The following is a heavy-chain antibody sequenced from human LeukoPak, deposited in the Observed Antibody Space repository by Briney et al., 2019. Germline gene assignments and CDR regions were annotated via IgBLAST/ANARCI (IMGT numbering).Heavy chain of an antibody. CDR2: IYSGGGT. CDR3: ARGIGYDSSGFDY. CDR1: GFTVSTNH. V-gene: IGHV3-66*01. Sequence: GGSLRLSCAASGFTVSTNHMSWVRQAPGKGLEWVSVIYSGGGTYLADSVKGRFSISRDNSKNTLYLQMNSLRAEDTAVYYCARGIGYDSSGFDYWGQGTLVTVSS. D-gene: IGHD3-22*01. J-gene: IGHJ4*02.